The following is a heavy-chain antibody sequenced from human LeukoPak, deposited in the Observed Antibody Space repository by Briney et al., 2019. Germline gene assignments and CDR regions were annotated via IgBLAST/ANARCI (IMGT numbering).Heavy chain of an antibody. CDR3: ARAMDTDYYYGMDV. J-gene: IGHJ6*02. CDR1: GFTFSSYE. D-gene: IGHD5-18*01. Sequence: PGGSLRLSCAASGFTFSSYEMNWVRQAPGKGLEWVSYISSSGSTIYYADSVKGRFTISRDNAKNSLYLQMNSLRAEDTAVYYCARAMDTDYYYGMDVWGQETTVTVSS. CDR2: ISSSGSTI. V-gene: IGHV3-48*03.